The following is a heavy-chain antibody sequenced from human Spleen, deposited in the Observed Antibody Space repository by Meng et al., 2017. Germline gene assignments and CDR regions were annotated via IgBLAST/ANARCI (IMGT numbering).Heavy chain of an antibody. J-gene: IGHJ5*02. Sequence: SVKVSCKASGGTFSSYAISWVRQAPGQGLEWMGGIIPIFGTANYAQKFQGRVTITADKSTSTAYMELSSLRSEDTAVYYCASGITGTTWDDYNWFDPWGQGTLVTVSS. CDR1: GGTFSSYA. V-gene: IGHV1-69*06. CDR2: IIPIFGTA. CDR3: ASGITGTTWDDYNWFDP. D-gene: IGHD1-20*01.